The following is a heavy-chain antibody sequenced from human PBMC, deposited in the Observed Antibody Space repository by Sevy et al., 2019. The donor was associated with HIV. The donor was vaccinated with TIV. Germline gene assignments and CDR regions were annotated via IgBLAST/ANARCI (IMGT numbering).Heavy chain of an antibody. J-gene: IGHJ4*02. V-gene: IGHV4-34*01. Sequence: SETLSLTCAVYGGSFSGYYWSWIRQPPGKGLEWIGEINHSGSTNYNPSLKSRVTISVDTSKNQFSLKLSSVTAADTAVYYCARAVNDYGDYYFDYWGQGTLVTVSS. CDR1: GGSFSGYY. CDR2: INHSGST. D-gene: IGHD4-17*01. CDR3: ARAVNDYGDYYFDY.